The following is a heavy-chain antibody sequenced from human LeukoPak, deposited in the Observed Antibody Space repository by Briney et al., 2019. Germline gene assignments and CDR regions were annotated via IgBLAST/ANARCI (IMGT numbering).Heavy chain of an antibody. CDR3: ARDRIKDYYDSSGYYYAVGY. V-gene: IGHV1-46*01. J-gene: IGHJ4*02. CDR1: GYTFTSYY. Sequence: ASVKVSCKASGYTFTSYYMHWVRQAPGQGREWMGIINPSGGSTSYAQKFQGRVTMTRDTSTSTVYMELSSLRSEDTAVYYCARDRIKDYYDSSGYYYAVGYWGQGTLVTVSS. D-gene: IGHD3-22*01. CDR2: INPSGGST.